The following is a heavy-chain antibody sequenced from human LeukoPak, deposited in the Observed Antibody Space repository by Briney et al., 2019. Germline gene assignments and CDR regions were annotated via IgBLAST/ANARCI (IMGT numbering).Heavy chain of an antibody. V-gene: IGHV1-18*01. J-gene: IGHJ5*02. CDR2: ISAYNGNT. CDR3: ARAYPYYDFWSGYYTSKTTSVWFDP. CDR1: GYTFINYG. D-gene: IGHD3-3*01. Sequence: GASVKVSCKASGYTFINYGISWVRQAPGQGLEWMGWISAYNGNTNYAQKLQGRVTMTTDTSTSTAYMELRSLRSDDTAVYYCARAYPYYDFWSGYYTSKTTSVWFDPWGQGTLVTVSS.